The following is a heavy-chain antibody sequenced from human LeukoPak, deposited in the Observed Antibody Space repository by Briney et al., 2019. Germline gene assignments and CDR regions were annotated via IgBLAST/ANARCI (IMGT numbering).Heavy chain of an antibody. V-gene: IGHV3-23*01. Sequence: PGGSLRLSCAASGFTFSSYAMSWVRQAPGKGLEWVSAISGSGGSTYYADSVKGRFTISRDNSKNTLYLQMNNLRAEDTAVYYCAKDYDSSGYYYWDYFDYWGQGTLVTVSS. D-gene: IGHD3-22*01. CDR3: AKDYDSSGYYYWDYFDY. J-gene: IGHJ4*02. CDR1: GFTFSSYA. CDR2: ISGSGGST.